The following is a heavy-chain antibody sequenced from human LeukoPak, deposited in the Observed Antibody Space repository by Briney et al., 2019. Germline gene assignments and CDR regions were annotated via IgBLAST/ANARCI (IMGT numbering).Heavy chain of an antibody. D-gene: IGHD1-26*01. CDR1: GYTFTGYY. CDR3: ARGLYSGRPAVVDY. CDR2: INPNSGGT. V-gene: IGHV1-2*02. Sequence: ASVKVSCKASGYTFTGYYMHWVRQAPGQGLEWMGWINPNSGGTNYAQKFQGGVTMARDTSISTAYMELSRLRSDDTAVYYCARGLYSGRPAVVDYWGQGTLVTVSS. J-gene: IGHJ4*02.